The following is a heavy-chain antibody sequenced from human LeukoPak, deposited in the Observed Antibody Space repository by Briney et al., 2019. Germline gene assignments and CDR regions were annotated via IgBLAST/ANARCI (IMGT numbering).Heavy chain of an antibody. CDR2: IRSKAYGGTT. CDR1: GFTFSSNF. D-gene: IGHD1-26*01. CDR3: TRNSGSYPDY. Sequence: GGSLRLSCAASGFTFSSNFMSWFRQAPGKGLEWVGFIRSKAYGGTTEYAASVKGRFTISRDDSKSIAYLQMNSLKTEDTAVYYCTRNSGSYPDYWGQGTLVTVSS. J-gene: IGHJ4*02. V-gene: IGHV3-49*03.